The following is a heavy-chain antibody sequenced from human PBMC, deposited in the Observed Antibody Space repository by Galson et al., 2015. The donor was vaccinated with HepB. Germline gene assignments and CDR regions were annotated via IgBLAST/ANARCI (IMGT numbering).Heavy chain of an antibody. V-gene: IGHV3-30-3*01. D-gene: IGHD2-2*02. CDR1: GFTFSSYA. CDR2: ISYDGSNK. CDR3: ARDWLRSDQLLYGYYFDY. J-gene: IGHJ4*02. Sequence: SLRLSCAASGFTFSSYAMHWVRQAPGKGLEWVAVISYDGSNKYYADSVKGRFTISRDNSKNTLYLQMNSLRAEDTAVYYCARDWLRSDQLLYGYYFDYWGQGTLVTVSS.